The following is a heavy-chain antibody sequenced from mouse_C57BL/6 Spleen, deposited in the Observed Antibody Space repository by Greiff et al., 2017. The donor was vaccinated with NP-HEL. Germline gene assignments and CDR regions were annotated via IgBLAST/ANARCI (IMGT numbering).Heavy chain of an antibody. J-gene: IGHJ3*01. Sequence: QVQLKQSGAELVKPGASVKISCKASGYAFSSYWMNWVKQRPGKGLEWIGQIYPGDGDTNYNGNFKGKSTLTADKSSSTAYMQLSILTSEDSAVYFFARRYYGSSPWFAYWGQGTLVTVSA. CDR3: ARRYYGSSPWFAY. D-gene: IGHD1-1*01. CDR2: IYPGDGDT. CDR1: GYAFSSYW. V-gene: IGHV1-80*01.